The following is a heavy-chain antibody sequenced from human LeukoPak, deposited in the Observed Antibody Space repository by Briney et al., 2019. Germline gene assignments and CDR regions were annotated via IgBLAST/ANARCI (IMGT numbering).Heavy chain of an antibody. J-gene: IGHJ3*02. CDR1: GFTVSSNY. CDR3: ARNYYYDSSGYYIGALDAFDI. Sequence: GGSLRLSCAASGFTVSSNYMSWVRQAPGRGLVWVSVINSGGSTYYADSVKGRFTISRDNSKNTLYLQMNSLRAEDTAVYYCARNYYYDSSGYYIGALDAFDIWGQGTMVTVSS. D-gene: IGHD3-22*01. CDR2: INSGGST. V-gene: IGHV3-66*02.